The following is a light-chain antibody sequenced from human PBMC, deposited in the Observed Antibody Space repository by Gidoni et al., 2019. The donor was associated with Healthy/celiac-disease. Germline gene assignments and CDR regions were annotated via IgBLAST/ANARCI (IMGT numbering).Light chain of an antibody. J-gene: IGLJ2*01. CDR3: QAWDSSTAHVV. V-gene: IGLV3-1*01. Sequence: SYELTQPHTVSVSPGQTASLTCSGDKWGYKYACWYQKKPGPSPVLVIYQDSKRPSGIPERFSGSNSGNTATLTISGSQAMDEADYYCQAWDSSTAHVVFGGGTKLTVL. CDR1: KWGYKY. CDR2: QDS.